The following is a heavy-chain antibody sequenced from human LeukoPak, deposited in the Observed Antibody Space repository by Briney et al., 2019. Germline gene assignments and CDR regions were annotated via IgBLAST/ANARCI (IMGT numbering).Heavy chain of an antibody. D-gene: IGHD3-10*01. CDR1: GYTFTSYA. CDR3: ARAKGYYYGSGSYLGMDV. V-gene: IGHV1-3*01. Sequence: RASVKVSCKASGYTFTSYAMHWVRQAPGQRLEWMGWINAGNGNTKYSQKFQGRVTITRDTSASTAYMELSSLRSEDTAVYHCARAKGYYYGSGSYLGMDVWGKGTTVTVSS. J-gene: IGHJ6*04. CDR2: INAGNGNT.